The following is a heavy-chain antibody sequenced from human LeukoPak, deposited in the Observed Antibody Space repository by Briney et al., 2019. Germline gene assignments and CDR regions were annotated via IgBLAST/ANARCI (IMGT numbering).Heavy chain of an antibody. CDR3: ARRGSVDTPMSNWEWWY. Sequence: ASVKVSCKASGYTFTTYGISWLRQPPGQGLEWMAWISTYNGDTNYPQKLQGRLTLTTDTSTSTVYMELRSLRSDDTAVYYCARRGSVDTPMSNWEWWYWGQGTLVTVSS. D-gene: IGHD5-18*01. V-gene: IGHV1-18*01. CDR2: ISTYNGDT. CDR1: GYTFTTYG. J-gene: IGHJ4*02.